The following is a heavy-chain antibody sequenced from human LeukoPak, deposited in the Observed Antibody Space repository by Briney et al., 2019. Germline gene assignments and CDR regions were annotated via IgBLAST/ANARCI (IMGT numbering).Heavy chain of an antibody. CDR2: IYTSGST. J-gene: IGHJ4*02. CDR1: GGSISSYY. V-gene: IGHV4-4*09. Sequence: SETLSLTCTVSGGSISSYYWSWIRQPPGTGLEWIGYIYTSGSTNYNPSLKSRVTISVDTSKNQFSLKLSSVTAADTAVYYCARSTVGANPYDYWGQGTLVTVSS. D-gene: IGHD1-26*01. CDR3: ARSTVGANPYDY.